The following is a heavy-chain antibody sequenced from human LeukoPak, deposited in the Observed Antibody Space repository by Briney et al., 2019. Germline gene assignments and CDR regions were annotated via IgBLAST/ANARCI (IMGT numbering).Heavy chain of an antibody. D-gene: IGHD3-22*01. Sequence: GGSLRLSCDAPGSSISDYYMSWIRQSPGKGLEWISYITSGSGSTKYADSVKGRFTISRDKAKNSVALQLNSLRAEDTAVYYCTKERRGSYYAFESWGQGTLVTVSS. CDR2: ITSGSGST. J-gene: IGHJ4*02. V-gene: IGHV3-11*05. CDR3: TKERRGSYYAFES. CDR1: GSSISDYY.